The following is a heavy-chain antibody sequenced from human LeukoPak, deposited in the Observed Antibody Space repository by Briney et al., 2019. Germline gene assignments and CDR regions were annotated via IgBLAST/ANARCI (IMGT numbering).Heavy chain of an antibody. CDR1: GFTFSNYG. J-gene: IGHJ6*02. CDR3: ARDLERDIVVVPAARAAVYSYYGMDV. Sequence: PGGSLRLSCAASGFTFSNYGIHWVRQAPGKGLQWVAVIWFDGHNKYYEDSVKGRFTISRDNSKNTVDLQMNSLRAEDTAVYYCARDLERDIVVVPAARAAVYSYYGMDVWGQGTAVTVS. V-gene: IGHV3-33*01. D-gene: IGHD2-2*01. CDR2: IWFDGHNK.